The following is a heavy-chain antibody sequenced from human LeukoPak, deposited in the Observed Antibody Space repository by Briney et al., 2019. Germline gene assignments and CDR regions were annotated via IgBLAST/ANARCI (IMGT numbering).Heavy chain of an antibody. CDR1: GFTFSSYS. D-gene: IGHD6-13*01. V-gene: IGHV3-48*02. CDR2: ISSSSGTI. J-gene: IGHJ6*02. Sequence: GGSPRLSCVASGFTFSSYSLDWVRQAPGKGLEWVSYISSSSGTIYYADSVKGRFTISRDNAKNSLYLQMNSLRDEDTAVYYCARDPAAGGIHYYYGMDVWGQGTTVTVSS. CDR3: ARDPAAGGIHYYYGMDV.